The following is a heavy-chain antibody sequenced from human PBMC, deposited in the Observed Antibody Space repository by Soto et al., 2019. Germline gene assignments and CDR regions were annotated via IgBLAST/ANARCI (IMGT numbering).Heavy chain of an antibody. V-gene: IGHV4-31*01. CDR3: ARVGGINWFDP. CDR1: GGSISSGGYY. D-gene: IGHD3-16*01. Sequence: QVQLQESGPGLVKPSQTLSLTCTVSGGSISSGGYYWSWIRQHPGKGLEWIGYIYYSGSTYYNPSLKXEXTXSXHTSKNQFSLTLSSVTAADTAVYYCARVGGINWFDPWGQGTLVTVSS. CDR2: IYYSGST. J-gene: IGHJ5*02.